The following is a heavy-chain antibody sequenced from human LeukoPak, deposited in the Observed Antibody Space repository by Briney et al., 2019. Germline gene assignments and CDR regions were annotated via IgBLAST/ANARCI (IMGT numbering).Heavy chain of an antibody. CDR3: ARGDGIAAAGLDY. D-gene: IGHD6-13*01. V-gene: IGHV1-46*01. CDR2: INPSGGST. Sequence: ASVKVSCKASGYTFTSYDINWVRQATGQGLEWMGIINPSGGSTSYAQKFQGRVTMTRDTSTSTVYMELSSLRSEDTAVYYCARGDGIAAAGLDYWGQGTLVTVSS. CDR1: GYTFTSYD. J-gene: IGHJ4*02.